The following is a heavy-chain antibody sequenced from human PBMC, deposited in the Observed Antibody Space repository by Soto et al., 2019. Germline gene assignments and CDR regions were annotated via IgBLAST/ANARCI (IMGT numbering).Heavy chain of an antibody. D-gene: IGHD3-22*01. CDR3: ARARGYYDSSGYSPHDAFDI. CDR2: ISSSSSSYI. V-gene: IGHV3-21*01. CDR1: GFTFSTYS. Sequence: GGSLRLSCAASGFTFSTYSMNWVRQAPGKGLEWVSSISSSSSSYIYYADSVKGRFTISRDNAKNSLYLQMNSLRAEDTAVYYCARARGYYDSSGYSPHDAFDIWGQGTMVTVSS. J-gene: IGHJ3*02.